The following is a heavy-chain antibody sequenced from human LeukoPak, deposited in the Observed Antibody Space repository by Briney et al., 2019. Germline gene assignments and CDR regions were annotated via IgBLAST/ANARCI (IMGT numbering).Heavy chain of an antibody. CDR1: GGSISSYY. Sequence: SETLSLTCTVSGGSISSYYWSWIRQPPGKGLEWIGYIYYSGNTNYNPSLKSRVTISVDTSKNQFSLKLSSVTAADTAVYYCASMRACSGGSCYSVSYYYYYGMDVWGQGTTVTVSS. D-gene: IGHD2-15*01. CDR2: IYYSGNT. CDR3: ASMRACSGGSCYSVSYYYYYGMDV. V-gene: IGHV4-59*12. J-gene: IGHJ6*02.